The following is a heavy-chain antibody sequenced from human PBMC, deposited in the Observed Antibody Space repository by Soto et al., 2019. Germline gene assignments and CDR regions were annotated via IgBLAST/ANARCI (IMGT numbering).Heavy chain of an antibody. CDR1: GYTFTSYG. V-gene: IGHV1-18*01. J-gene: IGHJ4*02. CDR2: ISAYNGNT. CDR3: ARVPRIITMVRGVSYFDY. Sequence: QVQLVQSGAEVKKPGASVKVSCKASGYTFTSYGISWVRQAPGQGLEWMGWISAYNGNTSYAQKRQGRVTMTTDTSTSTAYMELRSLRSDDTAVYYCARVPRIITMVRGVSYFDYWGQGTLVTVSS. D-gene: IGHD3-10*01.